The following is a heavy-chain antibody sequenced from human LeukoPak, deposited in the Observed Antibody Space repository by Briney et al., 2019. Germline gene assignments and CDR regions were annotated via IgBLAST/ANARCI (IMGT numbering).Heavy chain of an antibody. Sequence: GRSLRLSCAASGFTFSSYAMSWVRQAPGKGLEWVSAISGSGGSTYYADSVKGRFTISRDNSKNTLYLQMNSLRAEDTAVYYCAKEGDSSGYYKYYFDYWGQGTLVTVSS. CDR1: GFTFSSYA. CDR3: AKEGDSSGYYKYYFDY. V-gene: IGHV3-23*01. CDR2: ISGSGGST. D-gene: IGHD3-22*01. J-gene: IGHJ4*02.